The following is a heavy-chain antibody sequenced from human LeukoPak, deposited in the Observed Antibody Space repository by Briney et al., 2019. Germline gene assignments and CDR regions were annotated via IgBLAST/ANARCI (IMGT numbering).Heavy chain of an antibody. J-gene: IGHJ4*02. V-gene: IGHV4-59*01. CDR1: GGSISSYY. CDR3: ARERGLSFGRTGSFDY. CDR2: IYYSGST. D-gene: IGHD1-14*01. Sequence: SETLSLTCTVSGGSISSYYWSWIRQPPGKGLEWIGYIYYSGSTNYNPSLKSRVTISVDTSNNQFSLKLRSVTAADTAVYYCARERGLSFGRTGSFDYWGQGTLVTVSS.